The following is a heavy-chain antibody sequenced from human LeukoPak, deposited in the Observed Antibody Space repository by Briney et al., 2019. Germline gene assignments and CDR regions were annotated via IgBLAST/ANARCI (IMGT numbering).Heavy chain of an antibody. CDR1: GFTFSSYG. J-gene: IGHJ4*02. CDR3: AKESGLSPIAAASRTADY. CDR2: ISYDGSNK. Sequence: GGSLRLSCAASGFTFSSYGMHWVRQAPGKGLEWVAVISYDGSNKYYADSVKGRFTISGDNSKNTLYLQMNSLRAEDTAVYYCAKESGLSPIAAASRTADYWGQGTLVTVSS. V-gene: IGHV3-30*18. D-gene: IGHD6-13*01.